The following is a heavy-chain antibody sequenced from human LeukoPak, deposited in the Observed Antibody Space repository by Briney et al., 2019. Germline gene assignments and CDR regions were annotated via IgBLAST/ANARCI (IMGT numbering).Heavy chain of an antibody. Sequence: GRSLRLSCAASGFTFDDHAMHWVRQAPGKGLEWVSGISWNRGSIGYADSVKGRFTISRDNAKNSLYLQMNSLRAEDTALYYCAKGASGSGWDNWFDPWGQGTLVTVSS. V-gene: IGHV3-9*01. J-gene: IGHJ5*02. CDR3: AKGASGSGWDNWFDP. CDR2: ISWNRGSI. D-gene: IGHD6-19*01. CDR1: GFTFDDHA.